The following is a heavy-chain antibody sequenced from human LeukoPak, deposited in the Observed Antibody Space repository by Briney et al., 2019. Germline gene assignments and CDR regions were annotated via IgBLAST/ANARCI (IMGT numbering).Heavy chain of an antibody. V-gene: IGHV1-18*01. CDR2: ISAYNGNT. CDR1: GYTFTSYG. J-gene: IGHJ4*02. CDR3: ARVFGGGSYYLNYFDY. D-gene: IGHD1-26*01. Sequence: ASVKVSCKASGYTFTSYGISWVRQAPGQGLEWMGWISAYNGNTNYAQKLRGRVTMTTDTSTSTAYMELRSLRSDYTAVYYCARVFGGGSYYLNYFDYWGQGTLVTVSS.